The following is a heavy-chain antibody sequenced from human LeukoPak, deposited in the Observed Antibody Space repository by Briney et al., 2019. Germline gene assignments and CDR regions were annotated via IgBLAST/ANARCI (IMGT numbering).Heavy chain of an antibody. V-gene: IGHV4-59*01. Sequence: SETLSLTCTVSGGSISSYYWSWIRQPPGKGLEWIGYIYYSGSTNYNPSLKSRVTISVDTSKNQFSLKLSSVTAADTAVYYCARRYYYDSSGYYCDAFDIWGQGTMVTVSS. CDR3: ARRYYYDSSGYYCDAFDI. J-gene: IGHJ3*02. CDR2: IYYSGST. D-gene: IGHD3-22*01. CDR1: GGSISSYY.